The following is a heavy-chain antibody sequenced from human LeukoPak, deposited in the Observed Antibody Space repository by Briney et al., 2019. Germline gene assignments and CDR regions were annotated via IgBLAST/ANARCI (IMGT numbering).Heavy chain of an antibody. D-gene: IGHD1-7*01. J-gene: IGHJ4*02. Sequence: SGTPSHTPTDPGGSLTSYYWSSMRQPPGKGREWIGYIYYSGSTNYTPSLKGRVTISLDTFKNQFSLKLTSVTAADTAVYYCASTEWNYARWGQGAPVTVSS. CDR1: GGSLTSYY. CDR2: IYYSGST. V-gene: IGHV4-59*08. CDR3: ASTEWNYAR.